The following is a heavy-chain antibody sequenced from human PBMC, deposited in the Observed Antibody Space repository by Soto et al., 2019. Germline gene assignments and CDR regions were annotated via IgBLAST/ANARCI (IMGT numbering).Heavy chain of an antibody. Sequence: QVQLVQSGAEVKKPGASVKVSCKTSGYPFTRYGINWVRQAPGQGPEWMGWISAYNGKTSYTQKFQARVTMTTDTSTSTAYMELRSLRSDDTAVYYCARDRLIAVTGLLHYWGQGPLVTVSS. J-gene: IGHJ4*02. V-gene: IGHV1-18*01. D-gene: IGHD6-19*01. CDR2: ISAYNGKT. CDR1: GYPFTRYG. CDR3: ARDRLIAVTGLLHY.